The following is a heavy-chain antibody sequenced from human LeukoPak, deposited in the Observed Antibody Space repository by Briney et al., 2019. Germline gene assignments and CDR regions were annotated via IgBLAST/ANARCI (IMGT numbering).Heavy chain of an antibody. CDR2: VHNVGST. Sequence: SETLSLTCTVSGVSTTNGIYYWAWIRQSPGKGLEWIGGVHNVGSTYYNLSLRSRVTMSIDTSKNQFSLRLNSGTAADTAVDYCARHAEYNSGWHFYLDHWGQGILVTVSS. CDR1: GVSTTNGIYY. V-gene: IGHV4-39*01. CDR3: ARHAEYNSGWHFYLDH. J-gene: IGHJ4*02. D-gene: IGHD6-19*01.